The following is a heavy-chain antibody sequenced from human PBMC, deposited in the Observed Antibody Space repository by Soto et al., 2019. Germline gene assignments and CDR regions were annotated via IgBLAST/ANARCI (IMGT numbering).Heavy chain of an antibody. V-gene: IGHV4-31*03. CDR3: ARGSDVPSPLYYGMDV. D-gene: IGHD3-10*02. CDR1: GGSISSGGYY. Sequence: TLSLTCTVSGGSISSGGYYWRWIRQHPGKGLEWIGYIYYSGSTYYNPSLKSRVTISVDTSKNQFSLKLSSVTAADTAVYYCARGSDVPSPLYYGMDVWGQGTTVTVSS. CDR2: IYYSGST. J-gene: IGHJ6*02.